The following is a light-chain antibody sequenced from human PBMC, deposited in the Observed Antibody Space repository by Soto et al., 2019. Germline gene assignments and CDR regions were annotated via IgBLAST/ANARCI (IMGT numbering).Light chain of an antibody. V-gene: IGKV4-1*01. CDR2: WAS. CDR3: QQYYRSRT. CDR1: QSVLYSSNNKNY. Sequence: DIVMSQSPDSLAVSLGERATINCKSSQSVLYSSNNKNYLAWYQQKPGQPPKLLIYWASTRESGVPDRFTGSGSGTDFTLTISSLQAEDVAVYYCQQYYRSRTFGQGTKVEIK. J-gene: IGKJ1*01.